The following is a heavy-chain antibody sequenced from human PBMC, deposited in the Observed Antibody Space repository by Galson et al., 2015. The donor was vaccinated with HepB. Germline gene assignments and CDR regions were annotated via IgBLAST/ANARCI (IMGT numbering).Heavy chain of an antibody. CDR3: ARGGICGGTCFPGN. CDR1: GYTFTSYG. D-gene: IGHD2-15*01. CDR2: ISTENGKT. Sequence: SVKVSCEASGYTFTSYGILWVRQAPGQGLEWMGWISTENGKTNYAQKFQGRILMTTDTSTNTAYMELRSLGSDDSAIYYCARGGICGGTCFPGNWGQGTRVTVSP. J-gene: IGHJ4*02. V-gene: IGHV1-18*01.